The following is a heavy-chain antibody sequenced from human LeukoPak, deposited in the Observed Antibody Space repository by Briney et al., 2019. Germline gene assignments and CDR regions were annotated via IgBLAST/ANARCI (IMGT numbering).Heavy chain of an antibody. CDR3: ARDNSVRDEAWWFNP. J-gene: IGHJ5*02. D-gene: IGHD5-24*01. CDR1: GYTFTIYG. CDR2: ISAYNGNT. V-gene: IGHV1-18*01. Sequence: GASVKVSCTASGYTFTIYGISWVRQAPGQGREWMGWISAYNGNTNYAQKLQGRVTMTTDTSTSTAYMELSSLRSEDTAVYYCARDNSVRDEAWWFNPWGQGTLVTVSS.